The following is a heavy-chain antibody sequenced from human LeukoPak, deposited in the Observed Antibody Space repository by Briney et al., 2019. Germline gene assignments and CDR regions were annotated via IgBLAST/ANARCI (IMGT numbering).Heavy chain of an antibody. Sequence: SETLSLTCTVSGGSISSYYWSWIRQPPGKGLEWIGYIYYSGSTNYNPSLKSRVTISVDTSKNQFSLKLSSVTAADTAVYYCTSIRDYSNYGWFDPWGQGTLVTVSS. CDR1: GGSISSYY. CDR3: TSIRDYSNYGWFDP. V-gene: IGHV4-59*01. D-gene: IGHD4-11*01. J-gene: IGHJ5*02. CDR2: IYYSGST.